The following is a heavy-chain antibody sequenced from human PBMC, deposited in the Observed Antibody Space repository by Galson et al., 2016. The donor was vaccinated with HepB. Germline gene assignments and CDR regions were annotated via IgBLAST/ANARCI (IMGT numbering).Heavy chain of an antibody. D-gene: IGHD3-22*01. CDR3: ARMGRDSSDYFYPFDY. CDR2: INIRSSTI. J-gene: IGHJ4*02. CDR1: GFTFSDYS. Sequence: SLRLSCAASGFTFSDYSMNWVRQAPGKGLEWVSYINIRSSTIYYADSAKGRFTISRDNAKNSLYLQMNSLRDEDTALYYCARMGRDSSDYFYPFDYWGQGTLVTVSS. V-gene: IGHV3-48*02.